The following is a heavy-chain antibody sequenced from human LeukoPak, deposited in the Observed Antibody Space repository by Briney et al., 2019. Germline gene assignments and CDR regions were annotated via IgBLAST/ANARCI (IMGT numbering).Heavy chain of an antibody. J-gene: IGHJ5*02. V-gene: IGHV1-18*01. CDR1: GYTFTSYG. CDR3: ARGGADGGWYSDWFDP. D-gene: IGHD6-19*01. Sequence: AASVKVSCKASGYTFTSYGISWVRQAPGQGLEWMGWISAYNGNTNYAQKLQGRVTMTRDTSTSTVYMELSSLRSEDTAVYYCARGGADGGWYSDWFDPWGQGTLVTVSS. CDR2: ISAYNGNT.